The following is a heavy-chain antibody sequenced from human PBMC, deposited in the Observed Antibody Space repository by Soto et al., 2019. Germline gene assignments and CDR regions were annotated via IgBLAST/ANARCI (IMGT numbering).Heavy chain of an antibody. V-gene: IGHV4-34*01. D-gene: IGHD2-2*01. CDR2: INHSGST. J-gene: IGHJ6*02. CDR3: ARCRVVVPASIPYYYYGMDV. Sequence: QVHLQQWGAGLLKPSETLSLTCAGYGGSFSGYYWRWIRPPPGKGLAWIGEINHSGSTNDNPSLKSRVTISVDTSKNQFSLKLSSVTAADTAVYYCARCRVVVPASIPYYYYGMDVWGQGTTVTVSS. CDR1: GGSFSGYY.